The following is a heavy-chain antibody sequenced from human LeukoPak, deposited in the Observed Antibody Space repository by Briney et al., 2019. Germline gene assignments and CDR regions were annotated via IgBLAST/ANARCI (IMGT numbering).Heavy chain of an antibody. D-gene: IGHD3-22*01. CDR1: GYIFTSYA. CDR2: IIPIFGTA. J-gene: IGHJ4*02. V-gene: IGHV1-69*05. Sequence: SMKVSCKTSGYIFTSYAISWVRQAPGQGLEWMGGIIPIFGTANYAQKFQGRVTITTDESTSTAYMELSSLRSEDTAVYYCARGAPYYYDSSGYDYWGQGTLVTVSS. CDR3: ARGAPYYYDSSGYDY.